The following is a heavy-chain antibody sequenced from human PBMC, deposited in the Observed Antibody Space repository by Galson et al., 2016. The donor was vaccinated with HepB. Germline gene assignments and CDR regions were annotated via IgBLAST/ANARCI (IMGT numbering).Heavy chain of an antibody. J-gene: IGHJ4*02. V-gene: IGHV3-74*01. CDR2: INSDGSST. CDR3: TRVHREGIAAAGLQI. CDR1: GFPFSNYW. Sequence: SLRLSCAASGFPFSNYWMHWVRQAPGKGPVWVSRINSDGSSTTYADSVKGRFTISRDNAKNTLYLQMNSLRAEDTALYYCTRVHREGIAAAGLQIWGQGPLVIVSS. D-gene: IGHD6-13*01.